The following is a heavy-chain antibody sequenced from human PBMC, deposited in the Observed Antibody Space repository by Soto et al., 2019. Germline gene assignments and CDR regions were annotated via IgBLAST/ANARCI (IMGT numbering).Heavy chain of an antibody. D-gene: IGHD2-15*01. J-gene: IGHJ4*02. CDR2: ISWNSGSI. CDR1: GFTFSSYA. CDR3: AKSPLGYCSGGSCSVFDY. V-gene: IGHV3-9*01. Sequence: VQLVESGGGVVQPGRSLRLSCAASGFTFSSYAMHWVRQAPGKGLEWVSGISWNSGSIGYADSVKGRFTISRDNAKNSLYLQMNSLRAEDTALYYCAKSPLGYCSGGSCSVFDYWGQGTLVTVSS.